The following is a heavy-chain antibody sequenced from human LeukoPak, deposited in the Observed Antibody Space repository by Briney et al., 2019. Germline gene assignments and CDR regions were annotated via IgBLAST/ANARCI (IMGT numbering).Heavy chain of an antibody. J-gene: IGHJ5*02. V-gene: IGHV3-9*01. Sequence: GGSLRLSCAASGFTFDDYAMHWVRQAPGKGLEWVSGISWNSGSIGYADSVKGRFTISRDNAKNSLYLQMNSLRAEDTALYYCAKALGYSYGNWFDPWGQGTLVTVSS. CDR2: ISWNSGSI. CDR1: GFTFDDYA. D-gene: IGHD5-18*01. CDR3: AKALGYSYGNWFDP.